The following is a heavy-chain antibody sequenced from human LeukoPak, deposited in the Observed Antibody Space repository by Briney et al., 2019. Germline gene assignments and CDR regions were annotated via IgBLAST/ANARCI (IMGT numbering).Heavy chain of an antibody. Sequence: SETLSPTCTVSGGSISSSSYYWGWIRQPPGKGLEWIGSIYYSGSTCYNPSLKSRVTISVDTSKNQFSLKLSSVTAADTAVYYCARHEIVVVPAAILCGWFDPWGQGTLVTVPS. CDR2: IYYSGST. CDR1: GGSISSSSYY. V-gene: IGHV4-39*01. D-gene: IGHD2-2*02. J-gene: IGHJ5*02. CDR3: ARHEIVVVPAAILCGWFDP.